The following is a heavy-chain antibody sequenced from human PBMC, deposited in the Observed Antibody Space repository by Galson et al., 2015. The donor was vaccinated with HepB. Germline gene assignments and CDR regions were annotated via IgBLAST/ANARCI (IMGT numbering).Heavy chain of an antibody. V-gene: IGHV1-69*13. D-gene: IGHD3-3*01. J-gene: IGHJ6*02. Sequence: SVKVSCKASGGTFSRYAISWVRQAPGQGLEWMGGIIPIFGTANYAQKFQGRVTITADESTSPAYMELSSLRSEDTAVYYCARGDYFWSGYSPPYYYYYGMDVWGQGTTVTVSS. CDR1: GGTFSRYA. CDR2: IIPIFGTA. CDR3: ARGDYFWSGYSPPYYYYYGMDV.